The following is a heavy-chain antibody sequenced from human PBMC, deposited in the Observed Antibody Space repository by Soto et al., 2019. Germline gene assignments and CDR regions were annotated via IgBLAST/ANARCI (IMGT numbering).Heavy chain of an antibody. J-gene: IGHJ4*02. CDR2: ISAYNGNT. D-gene: IGHD6-19*01. CDR3: ARVGTSGWYYYFDY. Sequence: VSVKVSCKASGYTFINYGISWVRQAPGQGLEWMGWISAYNGNTDYAQKLQGRVTMTTDTSTSTAYMELRSLRSDDTAVYYCARVGTSGWYYYFDYWGQGTLVTVSS. CDR1: GYTFINYG. V-gene: IGHV1-18*01.